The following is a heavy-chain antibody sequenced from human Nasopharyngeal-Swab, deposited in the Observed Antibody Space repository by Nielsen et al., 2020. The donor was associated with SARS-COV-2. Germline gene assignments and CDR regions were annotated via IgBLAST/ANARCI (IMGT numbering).Heavy chain of an antibody. V-gene: IGHV3-30*18. D-gene: IGHD6-6*01. J-gene: IGHJ4*02. CDR3: AKATLGNAKYSTILYYFDY. Sequence: VRQAPGKGLEWVAVISYDGSNKYYADSVEGRFTISRDNSKNTLYLQMNSLRAEDTAVYYCAKATLGNAKYSTILYYFDYWGQGTLVTVSS. CDR2: ISYDGSNK.